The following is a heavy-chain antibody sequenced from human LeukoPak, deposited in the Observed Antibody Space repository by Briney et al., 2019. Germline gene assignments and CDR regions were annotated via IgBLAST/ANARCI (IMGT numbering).Heavy chain of an antibody. Sequence: GGSLRLSCLASGFSFNSYTMNWVREAPGKGPEWVAVIWNDGSNKYYADSVKGRFTISRDNSKNTLYLQMNSLRAEDTAVYYCVGGYQDFWGQGTLVTVSS. J-gene: IGHJ4*02. V-gene: IGHV3-33*08. D-gene: IGHD2-2*01. CDR1: GFSFNSYT. CDR3: VGGYQDF. CDR2: IWNDGSNK.